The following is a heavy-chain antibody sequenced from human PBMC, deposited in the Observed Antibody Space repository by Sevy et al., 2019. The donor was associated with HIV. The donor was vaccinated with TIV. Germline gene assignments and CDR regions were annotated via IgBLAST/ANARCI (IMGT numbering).Heavy chain of an antibody. Sequence: GESLKISCAASGFTLTSYTMKWVRQAPGKGLEWVASISATGGSTYYADSVKGRFTISRDVSKGTLYLQMNSLTAEDTAIFYCAKTLQKLPFHPHYFDYWGQGTLVTVSS. CDR1: GFTLTSYT. CDR3: AKTLQKLPFHPHYFDY. CDR2: ISATGGST. D-gene: IGHD2-21*02. V-gene: IGHV3-23*01. J-gene: IGHJ4*02.